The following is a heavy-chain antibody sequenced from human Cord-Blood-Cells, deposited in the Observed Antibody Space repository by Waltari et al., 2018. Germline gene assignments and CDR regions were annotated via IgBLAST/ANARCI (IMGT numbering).Heavy chain of an antibody. CDR2: INPSGGST. J-gene: IGHJ4*02. D-gene: IGHD1-26*01. CDR3: AREVGATGGDY. V-gene: IGHV1-46*03. CDR1: GYTFTSYY. Sequence: QVQLVQSGAEVKKPGASVKVSCKASGYTFTSYYMHWVRQAPGQGLEWMGIINPSGGSTSYAQTFQGRVTMTRDTSTSTVYMELSSLRSEDTAVYYCAREVGATGGDYWVQGTLVTVSS.